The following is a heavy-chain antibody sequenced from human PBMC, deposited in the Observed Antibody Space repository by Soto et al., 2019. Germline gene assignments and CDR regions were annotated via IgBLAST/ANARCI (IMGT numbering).Heavy chain of an antibody. CDR3: ARARFQVLYGKPYFDS. V-gene: IGHV4-31*03. Sequence: SETLSLTCTVSGGSITTGGSYWSWIRQHPGEGLEWIGNIYHSGNTYYNPSLKSRLTISVDTSKNHFSLMVDSVTAADTAVYYCARARFQVLYGKPYFDSWGQGTLVTVSS. CDR2: IYHSGNT. J-gene: IGHJ4*02. CDR1: GGSITTGGSY. D-gene: IGHD2-2*02.